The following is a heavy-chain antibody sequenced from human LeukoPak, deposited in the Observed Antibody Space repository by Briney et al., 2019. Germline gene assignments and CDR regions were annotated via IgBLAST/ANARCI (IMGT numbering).Heavy chain of an antibody. J-gene: IGHJ5*02. V-gene: IGHV1-2*06. CDR1: GYTFTSYD. CDR2: INPNSGGT. CDR3: ARDRDFSDFWSGYPTPIGWFDP. D-gene: IGHD3-3*01. Sequence: ASVKVSCKASGYTFTSYDINWVRQATGQGLEWMGRINPNSGGTNYAQKFQGRVTMTRDTSISTAYMELRRLRSDDTAVYYCARDRDFSDFWSGYPTPIGWFDPWGQGTLVTVSS.